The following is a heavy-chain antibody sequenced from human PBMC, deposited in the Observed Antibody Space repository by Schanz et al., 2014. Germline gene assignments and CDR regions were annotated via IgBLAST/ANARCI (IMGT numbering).Heavy chain of an antibody. V-gene: IGHV3-74*01. D-gene: IGHD3-22*01. Sequence: EVQLVQSGRGLVQPGGSLRLSCAASGFTFSSHWMHWVRQDPGKGLVWVARINSVGSNTDYADSVTGRFTISRDNAKNTLYLHMNTLRAEDTAVYYCARKMKVGVYGGKGHDSLDIWGQGPKVTDSP. CDR1: GFTFSSHW. J-gene: IGHJ3*02. CDR2: INSVGSNT. CDR3: ARKMKVGVYGGKGHDSLDI.